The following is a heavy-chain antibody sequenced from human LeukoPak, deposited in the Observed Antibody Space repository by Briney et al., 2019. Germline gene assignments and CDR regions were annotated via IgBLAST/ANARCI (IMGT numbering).Heavy chain of an antibody. CDR3: ARSTVGTSCCTAVDY. V-gene: IGHV3-23*01. Sequence: GGSLRLSCAASGFTFSSYAMNWVRQAPGKGLEWVSGISAGGDRTYYADSVKGRFTISRDNSKNTLYPQMNSLRAEDTAEYYCARSTVGTSCCTAVDYWGQGTLVTVSS. J-gene: IGHJ4*02. CDR1: GFTFSSYA. D-gene: IGHD1-26*01. CDR2: ISAGGDRT.